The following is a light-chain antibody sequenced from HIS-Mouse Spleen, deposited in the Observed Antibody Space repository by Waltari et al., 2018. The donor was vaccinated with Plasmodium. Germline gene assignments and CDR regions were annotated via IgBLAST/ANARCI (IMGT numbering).Light chain of an antibody. CDR1: QSVSSN. CDR3: QQYNNWSFT. CDR2: GAA. J-gene: IGKJ3*01. V-gene: IGKV3-15*01. Sequence: EIVMKQSPATMSVSPGERAPLSYRASQSVSSNLAWYQQKPGQAPRLLIYGAATRPTGIPARFSGSGSVTEFTLTISSLQSEDFAVYYCQQYNNWSFTFGPGTKVDIK.